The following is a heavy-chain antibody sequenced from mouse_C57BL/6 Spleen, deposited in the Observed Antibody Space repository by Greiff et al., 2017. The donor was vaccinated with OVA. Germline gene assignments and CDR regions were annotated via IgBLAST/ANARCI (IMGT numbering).Heavy chain of an antibody. Sequence: QVQLQQSGAELVKPGASVKISCKASGYAFSSYWMNWVKQRPGKGLEWIGQIYPGDGDTNYHGKFKGKATLTADKSSITSYLQLSSLTSEDSSFYFCASPYGYSWFAYWGQGTLVTVSA. CDR2: IYPGDGDT. V-gene: IGHV1-80*01. CDR3: ASPYGYSWFAY. CDR1: GYAFSSYW. D-gene: IGHD2-2*01. J-gene: IGHJ3*01.